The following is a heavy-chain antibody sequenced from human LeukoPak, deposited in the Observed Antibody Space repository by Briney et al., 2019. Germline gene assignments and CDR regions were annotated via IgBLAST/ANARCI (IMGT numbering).Heavy chain of an antibody. CDR3: ARGPYCSSTSCSAAFDI. CDR2: IYYSGST. V-gene: IGHV4-59*01. Sequence: LETLSLTCTVSGGSISSYYWSWIRQPPGRGLEWIGYIYYSGSTNYNPSLKSRVTISVDTSKNQFSLKLSSVTAADTAVYYCARGPYCSSTSCSAAFDIWGQGTMVTVSS. D-gene: IGHD2-2*01. CDR1: GGSISSYY. J-gene: IGHJ3*02.